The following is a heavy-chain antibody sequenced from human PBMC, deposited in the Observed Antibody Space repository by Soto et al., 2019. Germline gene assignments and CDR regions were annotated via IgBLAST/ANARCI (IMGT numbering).Heavy chain of an antibody. CDR3: AKDIQADTAMVLAGVSAFDI. CDR1: RFTFDDYA. CDR2: ISWNSGSI. Sequence: EVQLVESGGGLVQPGRSLRLSCAASRFTFDDYAMHWVRQAPGKGLEWVSGISWNSGSIGYADSVKGRFTISRDNAKNSLYLQMNSRRAVDTALYYCAKDIQADTAMVLAGVSAFDIWGQGTMVTVSS. J-gene: IGHJ3*02. V-gene: IGHV3-9*01. D-gene: IGHD5-18*01.